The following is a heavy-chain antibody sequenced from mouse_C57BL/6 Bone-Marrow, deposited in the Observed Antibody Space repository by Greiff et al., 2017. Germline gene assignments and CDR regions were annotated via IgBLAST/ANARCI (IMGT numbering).Heavy chain of an antibody. Sequence: VQLQPSGPELVKPGASVKLSCKASGYTFTSYDINWVKQRPGQGLEWIGWIYPRDGSTKYNEKFKGKATLTVDTSSSTAYMELHSLTSEDSAVYFCARDYGSSYWYFDVWGTGTTVTVSS. J-gene: IGHJ1*03. D-gene: IGHD1-1*01. CDR2: IYPRDGST. CDR1: GYTFTSYD. CDR3: ARDYGSSYWYFDV. V-gene: IGHV1-85*01.